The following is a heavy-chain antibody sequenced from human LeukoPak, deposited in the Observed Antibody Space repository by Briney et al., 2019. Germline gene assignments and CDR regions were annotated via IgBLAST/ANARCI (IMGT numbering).Heavy chain of an antibody. CDR3: ARHAAVAGTAFDY. J-gene: IGHJ4*02. CDR1: GGSMRSHY. V-gene: IGHV4-59*08. Sequence: SETLSLTCTVSGGSMRSHYWSWIRQPPGKGPEWIGYVYYIGSTHYNPSLKSRVTISIDTSKNQFSLKLSSMTAADTAVYYCARHAAVAGTAFDYWGQGSLVTVSS. D-gene: IGHD6-19*01. CDR2: VYYIGST.